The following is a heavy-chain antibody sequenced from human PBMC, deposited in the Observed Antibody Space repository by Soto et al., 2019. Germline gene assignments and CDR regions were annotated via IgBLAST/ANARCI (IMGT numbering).Heavy chain of an antibody. J-gene: IGHJ6*02. D-gene: IGHD1-1*01. CDR2: IWYDGSKK. V-gene: IGHV3-33*06. CDR3: AKDAPPSAVWPLQTGGGLDV. CDR1: GFTFRKYG. Sequence: QVQLVESGGGVVQPGRSLRLSCAASGFTFRKYGMHWVRQAPGKGLEWLAVIWYDGSKKYYADSVKGRFTTSRDNSKNTMYLEMNSRRAEDTAAYYCAKDAPPSAVWPLQTGGGLDVWGQGTTVTVSS.